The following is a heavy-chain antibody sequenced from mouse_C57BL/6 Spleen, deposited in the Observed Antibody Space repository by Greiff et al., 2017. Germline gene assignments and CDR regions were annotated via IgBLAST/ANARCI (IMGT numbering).Heavy chain of an antibody. CDR2: IHPSDSDT. J-gene: IGHJ2*01. V-gene: IGHV1-74*01. CDR3: AIGTTVDFDY. Sequence: QVQLKQPGAELVKPGASVKVSCKASGYTFTSYWMHWVKQRPGQGLEWIGRIHPSDSDTNYNQKFKGKTTLTVDKSTSTAYMHLSSLTSEDSAVYYCAIGTTVDFDYWGQGTTRTVSS. CDR1: GYTFTSYW. D-gene: IGHD1-1*01.